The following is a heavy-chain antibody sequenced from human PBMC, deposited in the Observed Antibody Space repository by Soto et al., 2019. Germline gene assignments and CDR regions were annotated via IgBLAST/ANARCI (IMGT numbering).Heavy chain of an antibody. Sequence: PSETLSLTCTVSGGSISSGDYYWSWIRQPPGKGLEWIGYIYYSGSTYYNPSLKSRVTISVDTSKNQFSLKLSSVTAADTAVYYCVREGYSSLLDYWGQGTLVTVSS. J-gene: IGHJ4*02. CDR1: GGSISSGDYY. V-gene: IGHV4-30-4*01. CDR3: VREGYSSLLDY. CDR2: IYYSGST. D-gene: IGHD6-13*01.